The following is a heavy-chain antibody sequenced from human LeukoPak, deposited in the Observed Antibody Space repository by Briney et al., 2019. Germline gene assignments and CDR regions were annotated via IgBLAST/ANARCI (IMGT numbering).Heavy chain of an antibody. V-gene: IGHV1-2*06. Sequence: ASVKVYCKASGYTFTGYYIHWVRQAPGQGLEWMGRINPNSGGTNYAQKFQGRVTMTRDTSISTAYMELSRLRSDDTAVYFCARDLGSTRGYWGQGTLVTVSS. CDR1: GYTFTGYY. D-gene: IGHD2-2*01. J-gene: IGHJ4*02. CDR2: INPNSGGT. CDR3: ARDLGSTRGY.